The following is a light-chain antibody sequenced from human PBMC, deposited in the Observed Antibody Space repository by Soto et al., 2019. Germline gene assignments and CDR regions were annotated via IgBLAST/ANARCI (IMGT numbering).Light chain of an antibody. CDR2: GAS. CDR1: QSVSSSY. Sequence: EIVLTQSPGTLSLSPGERATLSCRASQSVSSSYLAWYQQKPGQAPRLLIYGASSRATGIPDRFSGSGSGTDFTLTISSLEPEDFAVYYCQQYGSSPYTLGQGTNLEIK. CDR3: QQYGSSPYT. J-gene: IGKJ2*01. V-gene: IGKV3-20*01.